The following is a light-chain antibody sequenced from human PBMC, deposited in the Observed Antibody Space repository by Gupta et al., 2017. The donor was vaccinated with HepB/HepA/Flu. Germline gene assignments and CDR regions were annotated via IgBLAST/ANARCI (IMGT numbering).Light chain of an antibody. CDR3: QQYCSSPRFT. CDR1: QSVSSSY. V-gene: IGKV3-20*01. CDR2: GAS. J-gene: IGKJ3*01. Sequence: EIVLTQPPGTLSLSPGERATLSCRASQSVSSSYLAWYQQKPGQAPRLLIYGASSRATGIPDRFSGSGSGTDFTLTISRLEPEDFAVYYCQQYCSSPRFTFGPGTKVDIK.